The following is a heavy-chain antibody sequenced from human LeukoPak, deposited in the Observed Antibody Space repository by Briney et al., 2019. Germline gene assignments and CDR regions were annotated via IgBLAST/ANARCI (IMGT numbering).Heavy chain of an antibody. V-gene: IGHV3-21*01. D-gene: IGHD3-10*01. CDR1: GFTFRDYS. CDR2: MSSRGTYI. Sequence: GGSLRLSCAASGFTFRDYSMNWVRRVPGKGLEWISSMSSRGTYIYYADAVKGRFTISRDNTQSSVFLQMNSLRVDDTAIYYCARELSWGFSFDYWGQGTLVTVSS. CDR3: ARELSWGFSFDY. J-gene: IGHJ4*02.